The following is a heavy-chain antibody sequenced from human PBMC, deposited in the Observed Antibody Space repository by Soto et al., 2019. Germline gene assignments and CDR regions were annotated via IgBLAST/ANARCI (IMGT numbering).Heavy chain of an antibody. V-gene: IGHV1-3*01. CDR3: ARGELMGNWFDP. Sequence: GASVKVSCKASGYTFTSYARHGVRQAPGQRLEWMGWINAGNGNTKYSQKFQGRVTITRDTSASTAYMELSSLRSEDTAVYYCARGELMGNWFDPRGQGTLVTVSS. CDR2: INAGNGNT. J-gene: IGHJ5*02. D-gene: IGHD3-16*01. CDR1: GYTFTSYA.